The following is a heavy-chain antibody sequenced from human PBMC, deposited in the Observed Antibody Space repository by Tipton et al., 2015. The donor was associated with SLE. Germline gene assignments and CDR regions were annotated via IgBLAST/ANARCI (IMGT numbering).Heavy chain of an antibody. V-gene: IGHV3-20*04. Sequence: SLRLSCAASGFTFDDYGMSWVRQAPGKGLEWVSGISSSGSSTQYADSVKGRFTISRDNAKNSLSLQMNSLRVEDTAAYYCALGFAANWGQGTLVTVSS. CDR1: GFTFDDYG. CDR3: ALGFAAN. CDR2: ISSSGSST. D-gene: IGHD3-16*01. J-gene: IGHJ4*02.